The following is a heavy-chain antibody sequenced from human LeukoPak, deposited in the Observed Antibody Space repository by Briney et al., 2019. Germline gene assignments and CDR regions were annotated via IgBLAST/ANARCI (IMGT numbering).Heavy chain of an antibody. J-gene: IGHJ6*02. CDR1: GFMFSTYT. V-gene: IGHV3-21*01. CDR3: ARFRGLYEYGNSAFSYYNYYGMDV. D-gene: IGHD6-6*01. CDR2: ISSSSSYI. Sequence: KSGGSLRLSCAASGFMFSTYTMNWVRQAPGKGLEWVSSISSSSSYIYYADSVKGRFTISRDNAKNSLYLQMNSLRAEDTAVYYCARFRGLYEYGNSAFSYYNYYGMDVWGQGTTVTVSS.